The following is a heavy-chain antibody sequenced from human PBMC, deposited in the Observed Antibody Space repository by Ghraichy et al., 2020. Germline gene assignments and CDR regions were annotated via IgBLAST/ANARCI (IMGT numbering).Heavy chain of an antibody. D-gene: IGHD3-10*01. Sequence: GESLNISCAASGFTFSSYSMNWVRQAPGKGLEWFSYISSGSTTIYYADSVKGRFTISRDNAKNSLYLQMNSLRAEDTAVYYCARGYFGFDLWGRGTLVTVSS. CDR2: ISSGSTTI. J-gene: IGHJ2*01. CDR1: GFTFSSYS. V-gene: IGHV3-48*01. CDR3: ARGYFGFDL.